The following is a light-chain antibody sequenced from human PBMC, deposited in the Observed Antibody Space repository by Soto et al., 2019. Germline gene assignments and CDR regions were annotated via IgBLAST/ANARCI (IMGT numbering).Light chain of an antibody. V-gene: IGKV4-1*01. CDR3: QQYFSVPFT. CDR2: WAS. CDR1: RSVLYSSNNKNY. J-gene: IGKJ2*01. Sequence: DIVMTQSPDSLAVSVGERATISCKSSRSVLYSSNNKNYLAWYQLKPGQPPKLLIYWASTRESGVPDRFSGSGSGTDFSLTISSLQAEDVAVYYCQQYFSVPFTFGQGTKLEIK.